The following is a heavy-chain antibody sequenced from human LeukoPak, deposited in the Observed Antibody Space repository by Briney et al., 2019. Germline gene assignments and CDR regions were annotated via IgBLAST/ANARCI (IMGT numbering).Heavy chain of an antibody. CDR3: GRMSDGSGSYYNDVYFDY. CDR1: GFTFSSYA. Sequence: GGSLRLSCAASGFTFSSYAMHWVRQAPGKGLEYVSAISSNGGSTYYADSVKGRFTISRDNSKNTLYLQMSSLRAEDTAVYYCGRMSDGSGSYYNDVYFDYWGQGTLVTVSS. V-gene: IGHV3-64D*09. D-gene: IGHD3-10*01. J-gene: IGHJ4*02. CDR2: ISSNGGST.